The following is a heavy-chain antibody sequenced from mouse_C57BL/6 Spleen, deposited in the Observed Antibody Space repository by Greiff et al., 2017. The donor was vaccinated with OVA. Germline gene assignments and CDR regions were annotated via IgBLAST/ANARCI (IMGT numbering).Heavy chain of an antibody. CDR1: GFTFSSYG. CDR3: ARHSYYDYDGGDFDY. D-gene: IGHD2-4*01. J-gene: IGHJ2*01. V-gene: IGHV5-6*01. Sequence: EVNVVESGGDLVKPGGSLKLSCAASGFTFSSYGMSWVRQTPDKRLEWVATISSGGSYTYYPDSVKGRFTISRDNAKNTLYLQMSSLKSEDTAMYYCARHSYYDYDGGDFDYWGQGTTLTVSS. CDR2: ISSGGSYT.